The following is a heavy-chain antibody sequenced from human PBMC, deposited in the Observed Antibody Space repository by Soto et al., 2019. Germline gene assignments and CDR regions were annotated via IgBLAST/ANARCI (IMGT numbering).Heavy chain of an antibody. V-gene: IGHV3-30*18. CDR2: ISYDGSNK. Sequence: QVQLVESGGGVVQPGRSLRLSCAASGFTFSSYGMHWVRQAPGKGLEWVAVISYDGSNKYYADSVKGRFTISRDNSKNTLYLQMNSLRAEDTAVYYCAKERVGYSSGFWGQGTLVTVSS. D-gene: IGHD6-19*01. CDR1: GFTFSSYG. J-gene: IGHJ4*02. CDR3: AKERVGYSSGF.